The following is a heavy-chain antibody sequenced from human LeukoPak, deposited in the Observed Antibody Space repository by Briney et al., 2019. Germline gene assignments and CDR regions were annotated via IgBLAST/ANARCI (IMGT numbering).Heavy chain of an antibody. D-gene: IGHD5-12*01. CDR3: ARAKKWLLDY. Sequence: SETLSLTCTVSGGSISSYYWSWIRQPPGKGLEWIGYIYYSGSTNYNPSLKSRVTISVDTSKNQFSLKLSSVTAADTAVYYCARAKKWLLDYWGQGTLVTVPS. V-gene: IGHV4-59*01. CDR2: IYYSGST. CDR1: GGSISSYY. J-gene: IGHJ4*02.